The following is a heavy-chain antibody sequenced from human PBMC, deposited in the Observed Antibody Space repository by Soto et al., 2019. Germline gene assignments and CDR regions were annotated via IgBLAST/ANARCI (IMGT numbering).Heavy chain of an antibody. J-gene: IGHJ4*02. D-gene: IGHD1-7*01. CDR3: ARRPMSISGTGFDY. CDR2: ISSSGGTI. Sequence: LEWVSYISSSGGTIYYADSVKGRLTISRDNAKNSLYLQMNSLRAEDTAVYYCARRPMSISGTGFDYWGQGTLVTVSS. V-gene: IGHV3-11*01.